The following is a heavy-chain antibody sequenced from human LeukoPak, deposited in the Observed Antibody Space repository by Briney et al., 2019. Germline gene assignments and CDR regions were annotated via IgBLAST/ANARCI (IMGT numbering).Heavy chain of an antibody. V-gene: IGHV4-59*01. CDR1: GGSISNYY. CDR3: AKGGIRSGAFDI. D-gene: IGHD6-13*01. Sequence: TSETLSLTCTVSGGSISNYYWSWIRQPPGKGLEWIGYSYYSGSTSYNPSLKSRVTISVATSKNQFSLKLSSVTAADTAVYYCAKGGIRSGAFDIWGQGTRVTVSS. J-gene: IGHJ3*02. CDR2: SYYSGST.